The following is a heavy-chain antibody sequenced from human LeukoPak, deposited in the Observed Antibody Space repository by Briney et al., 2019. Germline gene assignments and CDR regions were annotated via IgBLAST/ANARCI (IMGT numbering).Heavy chain of an antibody. J-gene: IGHJ4*02. CDR3: ATYSNYIDY. CDR2: IHHSGST. Sequence: PSETLSLTCTVSAYSISSGYYWGWIRQPPGKGLEWIGSIHHSGSTYYKPSLKSRLTISVDTSKNQFSLKLSSVTAADTAVYYCATYSNYIDYWGQGTLVTVSS. CDR1: AYSISSGYY. D-gene: IGHD4-11*01. V-gene: IGHV4-38-2*02.